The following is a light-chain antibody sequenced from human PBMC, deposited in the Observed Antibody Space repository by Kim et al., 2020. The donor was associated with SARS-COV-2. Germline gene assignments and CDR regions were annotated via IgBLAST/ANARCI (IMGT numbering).Light chain of an antibody. CDR3: QSFDSSLSGWV. Sequence: RVTISCTGSSSNVGAGFNVHWYQQLPGTAPKLLIIATTSRPSGGPDRFSASKSGTSASLAITGLQPEDEADYYCQSFDSSLSGWVFGGGTQLTVL. CDR2: ATT. CDR1: SSNVGAGFN. J-gene: IGLJ3*02. V-gene: IGLV1-40*01.